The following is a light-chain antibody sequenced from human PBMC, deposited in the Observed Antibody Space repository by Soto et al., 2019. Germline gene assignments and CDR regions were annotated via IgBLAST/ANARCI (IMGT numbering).Light chain of an antibody. CDR1: QTVGGRY. Sequence: EIVLTQSAATLSLSLGERATLSCRASQTVGGRYLAWFQQKPGQTHRLLIYGASTMAASVPDRFSGSGSGTHLPLTINRLAPEDFAVYFCLQYVSSPWSFGQGTKVEV. CDR3: LQYVSSPWS. CDR2: GAS. V-gene: IGKV3-20*01. J-gene: IGKJ1*01.